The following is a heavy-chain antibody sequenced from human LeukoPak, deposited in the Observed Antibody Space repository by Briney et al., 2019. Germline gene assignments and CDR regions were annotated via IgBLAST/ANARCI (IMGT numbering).Heavy chain of an antibody. CDR2: INHSGST. CDR1: GGSFSGYY. J-gene: IGHJ6*02. CDR3: ARAKYYGSGSYSYYYGMDV. Sequence: PSETLSLTCAVYGGSFSGYYWSWIRQPPGKGLEWIGEINHSGSTNYNPSLKSRVTISVDTSKNQFSLKLSSVTAADTAVYYCARAKYYGSGSYSYYYGMDVWGQGTTVTVSS. D-gene: IGHD3-10*01. V-gene: IGHV4-34*01.